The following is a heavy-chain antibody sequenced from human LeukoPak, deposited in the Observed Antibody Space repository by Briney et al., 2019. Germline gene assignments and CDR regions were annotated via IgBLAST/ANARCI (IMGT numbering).Heavy chain of an antibody. CDR3: ARHRPVTYQLLYYFDY. V-gene: IGHV4-61*02. CDR1: GGSISSGSYY. CDR2: IYTSGST. D-gene: IGHD2-2*01. Sequence: PSETLSLTCTVSGGSISSGSYYWSWIRQPAGKGLEWIGRIYTSGSTNYNPSLKSRVTISVDTSKNQFSLKLSSVTAADTAVYYCARHRPVTYQLLYYFDYWGQGTLVTVSS. J-gene: IGHJ4*02.